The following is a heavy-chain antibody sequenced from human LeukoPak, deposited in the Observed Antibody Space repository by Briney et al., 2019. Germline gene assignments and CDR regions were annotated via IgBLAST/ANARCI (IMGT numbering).Heavy chain of an antibody. Sequence: GGSLRLSCAASGFTFSSYSMNWVRQAPGKGLEWVSYISSSSSTIYYADSVKGRFTISRDNAKNSLYLQMNNLGAEDTAVYYCANIYGDYRDYWGQGTLVTVSS. CDR3: ANIYGDYRDY. V-gene: IGHV3-48*01. CDR1: GFTFSSYS. J-gene: IGHJ4*02. CDR2: ISSSSSTI. D-gene: IGHD4-17*01.